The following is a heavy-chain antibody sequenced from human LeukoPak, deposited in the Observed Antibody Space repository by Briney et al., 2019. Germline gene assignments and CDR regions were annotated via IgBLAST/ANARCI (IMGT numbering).Heavy chain of an antibody. Sequence: SETLSLTCAVYGGSFSGYYWSWIRQPPGKGLEWIGEINHSGRTNFNPSLKSRVTISVDTSKNQFSLKLNSVTAADTAVYYCARGAAAALWYYFDYWGQGTLVTVSS. D-gene: IGHD6-13*01. CDR2: INHSGRT. CDR1: GGSFSGYY. CDR3: ARGAAAALWYYFDY. V-gene: IGHV4-34*01. J-gene: IGHJ4*02.